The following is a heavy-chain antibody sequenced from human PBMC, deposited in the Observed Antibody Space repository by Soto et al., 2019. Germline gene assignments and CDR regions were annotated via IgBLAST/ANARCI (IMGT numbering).Heavy chain of an antibody. J-gene: IGHJ4*02. CDR3: ARDDPRTGTGDY. V-gene: IGHV3-30-3*01. CDR1: GFTFSSYA. D-gene: IGHD1-1*01. CDR2: ISYDGSNK. Sequence: SLRLSCAASGFTFSSYAMHWVRQAPGKGLEWVAVISYDGSNKYYADSVKGRFTISRDNSKNTLYLQMNSLRAEDTAVYYCARDDPRTGTGDYWGQGTLVTVSS.